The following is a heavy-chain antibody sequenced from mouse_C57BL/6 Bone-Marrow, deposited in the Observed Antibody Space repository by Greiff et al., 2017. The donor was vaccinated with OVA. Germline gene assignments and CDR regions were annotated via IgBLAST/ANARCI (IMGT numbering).Heavy chain of an antibody. CDR3: ARYPSSLKYFDV. CDR1: GFTFTDYY. D-gene: IGHD6-1*01. Sequence: EVMLVESGGGLVQPGGSLSLSCAASGFTFTDYYMSWVRQPPGKALEWLGFIRNKANGYTTEYSASVKGRFTISRDNSQSILYLQMNALRAEDSATYYCARYPSSLKYFDVWGTGTTVTVSS. J-gene: IGHJ1*03. CDR2: IRNKANGYTT. V-gene: IGHV7-3*01.